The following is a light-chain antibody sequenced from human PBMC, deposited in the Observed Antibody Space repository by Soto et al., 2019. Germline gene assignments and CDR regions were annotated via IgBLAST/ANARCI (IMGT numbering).Light chain of an antibody. V-gene: IGLV4-69*01. Sequence: QPVLTQSPSASASLGASVNITCTLTSGHSSHAIAWHQQQPEKGPRYLMKVNGDGSHSKGDGTPDRFSGSTSGAECYLTISSLQSEDEADYYCQTWGTGVHWVFGGGTKLTVL. CDR1: SGHSSHA. CDR2: VNGDGSH. J-gene: IGLJ3*02. CDR3: QTWGTGVHWV.